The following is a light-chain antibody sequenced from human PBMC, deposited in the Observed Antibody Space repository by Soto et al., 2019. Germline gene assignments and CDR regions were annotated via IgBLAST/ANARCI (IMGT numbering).Light chain of an antibody. CDR2: GAS. Sequence: EIVLTQSPATLSLSPGERATLSCRASQSVSSYLAWYQQKPGQAPRLLIYGASRRATGIPDRFSGSGSGTDFSLTISRLEPEDFAVYYCQHYDSARWTFGLGTKVDIK. V-gene: IGKV3-20*01. J-gene: IGKJ1*01. CDR3: QHYDSARWT. CDR1: QSVSSY.